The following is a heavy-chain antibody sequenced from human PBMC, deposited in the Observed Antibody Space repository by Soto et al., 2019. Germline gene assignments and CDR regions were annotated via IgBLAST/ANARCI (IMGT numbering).Heavy chain of an antibody. Sequence: EVQMLESGGGLVQPGGSLRLSCAASGFTCSSYAMSWVRQAPGKGLEWVSGINTSGGNTYYADSVRGRFTISRDNSKNTLYLQMNSLRAEDTAVYYCATNNRYHDEDAWGQGTKVTVSS. V-gene: IGHV3-23*01. CDR3: ATNNRYHDEDA. CDR2: INTSGGNT. J-gene: IGHJ6*02. D-gene: IGHD2-2*01. CDR1: GFTCSSYA.